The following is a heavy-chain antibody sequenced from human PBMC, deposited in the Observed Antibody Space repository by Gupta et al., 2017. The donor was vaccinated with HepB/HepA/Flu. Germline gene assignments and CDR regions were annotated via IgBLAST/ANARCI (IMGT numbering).Heavy chain of an antibody. V-gene: IGHV1-2*02. Sequence: QVQLVQSGAEVNKPGAAVKDSCKASGFPFPGYYLHWVRQAPGQGLEWMGWINPYCGGTNYAQKFQGRVTMTRYTSISTADMEVSRLGSDDTAVYYYHIGVGGAFDIWGQGTMVTVSS. CDR2: INPYCGGT. CDR1: GFPFPGYY. CDR3: HIGVGGAFDI. D-gene: IGHD2-21*01. J-gene: IGHJ3*02.